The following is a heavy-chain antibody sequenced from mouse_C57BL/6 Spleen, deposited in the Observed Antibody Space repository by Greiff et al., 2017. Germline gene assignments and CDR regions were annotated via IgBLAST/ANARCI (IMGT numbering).Heavy chain of an antibody. CDR1: GYTFTSYW. D-gene: IGHD1-1*01. Sequence: VQLQQPGAELVMPGASVKLSCKASGYTFTSYWMHWVKQRPGQGLEWIGEIDPSDSYTNYNQKFKGKSTLTVDKSSSTAYMQLSSLTSEDSAVYYCARSLSTTVVARAMDYWGQGTSVTVSS. J-gene: IGHJ4*01. CDR2: IDPSDSYT. CDR3: ARSLSTTVVARAMDY. V-gene: IGHV1-69*01.